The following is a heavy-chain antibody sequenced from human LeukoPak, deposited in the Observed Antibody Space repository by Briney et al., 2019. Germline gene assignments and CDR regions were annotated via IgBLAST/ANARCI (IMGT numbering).Heavy chain of an antibody. CDR2: IYYSGST. D-gene: IGHD3-22*01. V-gene: IGHV4-59*01. Sequence: PSETLSLTCTVSGGSISSYYWSWIRQPPGKGLEWIGYIYYSGSTNYNPSLKSRVTISVDTSKNQFSLKLSSVTAADTAVYYCARALRAYYYDSSGYWGAFDIWGQGTMVTVSS. CDR1: GGSISSYY. J-gene: IGHJ3*02. CDR3: ARALRAYYYDSSGYWGAFDI.